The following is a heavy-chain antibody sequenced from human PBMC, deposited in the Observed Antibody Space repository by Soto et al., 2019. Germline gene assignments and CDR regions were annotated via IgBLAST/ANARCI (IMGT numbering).Heavy chain of an antibody. Sequence: PGGSLRLSCAASGFTFSTYWMHWVRQGPEKGLVWVSRINSDGSSTSYADSVKGRFTISRDNAKNTLYLQMNGLRAEDTAVYYCARGYSSGLGYWGQGTVVTVSS. D-gene: IGHD6-19*01. CDR3: ARGYSSGLGY. V-gene: IGHV3-74*01. CDR1: GFTFSTYW. J-gene: IGHJ4*02. CDR2: INSDGSST.